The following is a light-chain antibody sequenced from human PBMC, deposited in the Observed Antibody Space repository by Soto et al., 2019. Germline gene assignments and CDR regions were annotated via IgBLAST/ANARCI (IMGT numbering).Light chain of an antibody. CDR3: QQYNNWPPWT. J-gene: IGKJ1*01. V-gene: IGKV3-15*01. Sequence: EIVMTQSPATLSVSPGERATLSCSASQSVSSNSAWYQQKPGQAPRLLIYGASTRATGIPARFSGSGSGTEFTLTISSLQSEDFAVYYCQQYNNWPPWTFGQGTKVDIK. CDR1: QSVSSN. CDR2: GAS.